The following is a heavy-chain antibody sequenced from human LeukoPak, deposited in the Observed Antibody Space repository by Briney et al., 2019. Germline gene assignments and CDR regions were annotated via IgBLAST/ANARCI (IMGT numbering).Heavy chain of an antibody. Sequence: SETLSLTCTVSGGSISSYYWSWIRQPPGKGLDWIGYIYYSGSTNYNPSLKSRVTISVDTSKNQFSLKLSSVTAADTAVYYCARDLRGSGSYSKGNYWGQGTLVTVSS. CDR2: IYYSGST. V-gene: IGHV4-59*12. CDR1: GGSISSYY. CDR3: ARDLRGSGSYSKGNY. J-gene: IGHJ4*02. D-gene: IGHD3-10*01.